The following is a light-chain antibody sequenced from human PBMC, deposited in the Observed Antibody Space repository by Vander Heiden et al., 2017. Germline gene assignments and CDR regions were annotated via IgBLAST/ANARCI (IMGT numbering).Light chain of an antibody. CDR1: QSVYSNY. Sequence: ILLTQSPAPLSLSPGARSTLSCSSSQSVYSNYLAWFQQKPLQPPRLLIYGASNRATGIPDRFSGSGSGTDFTLTISRLEPEDFAVYYCQQYGISPLPFGGGTKVEIK. CDR3: QQYGISPLP. CDR2: GAS. V-gene: IGKV3-20*01. J-gene: IGKJ4*01.